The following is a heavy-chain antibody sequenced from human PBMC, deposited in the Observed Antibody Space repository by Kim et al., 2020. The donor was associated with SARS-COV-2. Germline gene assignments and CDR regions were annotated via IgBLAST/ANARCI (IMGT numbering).Heavy chain of an antibody. CDR1: GFTFSSYD. J-gene: IGHJ6*02. D-gene: IGHD1-1*01. V-gene: IGHV3-13*01. Sequence: GGSLRLSCAASGFTFSSYDMHWVRQATGKGLEWVSAIGTAGDTYYPGSVKGRFTISRENAKNSLYLQMNSLRAGDTTVYYCARSGVELIVADLSYGMDVWGQGTTVTVSS. CDR3: ARSGVELIVADLSYGMDV. CDR2: IGTAGDT.